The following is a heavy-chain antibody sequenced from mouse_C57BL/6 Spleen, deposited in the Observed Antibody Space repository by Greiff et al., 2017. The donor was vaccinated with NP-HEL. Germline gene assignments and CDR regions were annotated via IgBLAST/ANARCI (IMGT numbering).Heavy chain of an antibody. CDR1: GYTFTSYW. V-gene: IGHV1-64*01. J-gene: IGHJ3*01. CDR3: ARKGDSSGYGWFAY. Sequence: QVQLQQPGAELVKPGASVKLSCKASGYTFTSYWMHWVKQRPGQGLEWIGMIHPNSGSTNYNEKFKSKATLTVDKSSSTAYMQLSSLTSEDSAVYYCARKGDSSGYGWFAYWGQGTLVTVSA. CDR2: IHPNSGST. D-gene: IGHD3-2*02.